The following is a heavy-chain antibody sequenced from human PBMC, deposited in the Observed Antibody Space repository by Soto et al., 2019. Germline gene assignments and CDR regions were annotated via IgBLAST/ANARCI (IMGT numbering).Heavy chain of an antibody. CDR1: GASISSGGYY. V-gene: IGHV4-31*03. CDR2: IYYSGIS. J-gene: IGHJ4*02. Sequence: QVQLLESGPGLVKPSQTLSLICNVSGASISSGGYYWSWIRQRPGGGLEWLGFIYYSGISHYNPSLKSRATISVDTSTNQFSLKLISVTAADTAVYYCARTEWIQLWFDYWGQGVLVTVS. D-gene: IGHD5-18*01. CDR3: ARTEWIQLWFDY.